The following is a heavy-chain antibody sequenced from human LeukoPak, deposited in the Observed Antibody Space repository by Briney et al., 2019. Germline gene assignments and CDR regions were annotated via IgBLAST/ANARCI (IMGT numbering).Heavy chain of an antibody. J-gene: IGHJ4*02. V-gene: IGHV3-53*01. CDR1: GFAVSSIY. Sequence: HPGGSLRLSCAASGFAVSSIYMGWVRQAPEKGLEWVSLIYDSGATTYADSVKGRFTISRDSSKNTLSLQMNSLRVEDTAVYYCARGRPHGNDYWGQGALVTVSS. CDR3: ARGRPHGNDY. D-gene: IGHD4-23*01. CDR2: IYDSGAT.